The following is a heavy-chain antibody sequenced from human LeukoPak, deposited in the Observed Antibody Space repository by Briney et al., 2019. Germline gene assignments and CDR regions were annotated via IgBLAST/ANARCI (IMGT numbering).Heavy chain of an antibody. CDR3: ARGAVLMVYGANRRRPGMDV. CDR2: IYYSGST. D-gene: IGHD2-8*01. V-gene: IGHV4-39*01. Sequence: PSETLSLTCTVSGGSISSSSYYWGWIRQPPGKGLEWIGSIYYSGSTYYNPSLKSRVTISVDTSKNQFSLKLSSVTAADTAVYYCARGAVLMVYGANRRRPGMDVWGQGTTVTVSS. J-gene: IGHJ6*02. CDR1: GGSISSSSYY.